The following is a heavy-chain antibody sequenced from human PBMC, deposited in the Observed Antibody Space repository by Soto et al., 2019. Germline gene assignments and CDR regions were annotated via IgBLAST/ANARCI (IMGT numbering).Heavy chain of an antibody. CDR1: RLTVSGKGCF. CDR3: ARQRVIPATPTNWFDP. Sequence: SDTLSLTGTVTRLTVSGKGCFWASIRQPPGKGLEWIGTIYYNGSTYYNPSLKSRVTLSVDTSKNQFSLKLTSVTASDTAVYYCARQRVIPATPTNWFDPWGQGTLVTVS. J-gene: IGHJ5*02. D-gene: IGHD2-15*01. CDR2: IYYNGST. V-gene: IGHV4-39*01.